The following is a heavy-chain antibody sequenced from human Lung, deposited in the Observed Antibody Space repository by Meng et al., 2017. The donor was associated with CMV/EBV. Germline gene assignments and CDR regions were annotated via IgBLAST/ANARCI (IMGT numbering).Heavy chain of an antibody. D-gene: IGHD2-8*01. CDR2: IWFDGSSK. J-gene: IGHJ5*02. CDR1: GLSTYG. V-gene: IGHV3-33*01. CDR3: ARDVMGWFDP. Sequence: VQLVESGGGVVQPGGSLRLSCGASGLSTYGMHWVRQVPGKGLEWVAFIWFDGSSKYYADSVKGRFSISRDNSKNTLYLQMNSLRGEDTAVYYCARDVMGWFDPWGQGALVTVSS.